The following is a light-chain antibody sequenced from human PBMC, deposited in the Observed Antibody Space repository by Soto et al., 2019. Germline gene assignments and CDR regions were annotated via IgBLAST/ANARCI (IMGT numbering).Light chain of an antibody. CDR1: ESIDSW. Sequence: DIQMTQSPSTLSASVGDRVTITCRASESIDSWLAWHQQKPGRAPKLLVSKASSLESGVPSRFSGSGFGTEFTLTISSLQPDDFATYYCQQYNSYRAFGQGTKVDLK. CDR3: QQYNSYRA. V-gene: IGKV1-5*03. CDR2: KAS. J-gene: IGKJ1*01.